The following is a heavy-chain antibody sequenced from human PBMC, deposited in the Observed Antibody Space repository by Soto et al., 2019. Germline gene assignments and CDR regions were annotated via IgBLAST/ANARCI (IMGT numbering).Heavy chain of an antibody. J-gene: IGHJ6*02. D-gene: IGHD3-22*01. CDR3: AKDSYYDSSGSYGMDV. CDR1: GFTFDDYA. CDR2: ISWNSGSI. Sequence: GGSLRLSCAASGFTFDDYAMHWVRQAPGKGLEWVSGISWNSGSIGYADSVKGRFTISRDNAKNSLYLQMNSLRAEDTALYYCAKDSYYDSSGSYGMDVWGQGTTVTVSS. V-gene: IGHV3-9*01.